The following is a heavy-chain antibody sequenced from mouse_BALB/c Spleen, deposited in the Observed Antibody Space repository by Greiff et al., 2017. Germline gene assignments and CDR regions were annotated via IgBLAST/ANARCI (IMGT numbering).Heavy chain of an antibody. Sequence: VQLQQSGAELVRPGALVKLSCKASGFNIKDYYMHWVKQRPEQGLEWIGWIDPENGNTIYDPKFQGKASITADTSSNTAYLQLSSLTSEDTAVYYCARWGTTVVAPDYWGQGTLVTVSA. D-gene: IGHD1-1*01. J-gene: IGHJ3*01. CDR3: ARWGTTVVAPDY. V-gene: IGHV14-1*02. CDR1: GFNIKDYY. CDR2: IDPENGNT.